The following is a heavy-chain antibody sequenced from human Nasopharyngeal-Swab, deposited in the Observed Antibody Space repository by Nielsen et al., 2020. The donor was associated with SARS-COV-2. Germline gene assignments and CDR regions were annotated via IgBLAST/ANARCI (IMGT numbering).Heavy chain of an antibody. CDR3: ARRVGGFLEWIFAHDI. D-gene: IGHD3-3*01. Sequence: SETLSLTCTVSGGSISSSSYYWGWIRQPPGKGLEWIGSIYYSGSTYYNPSLKSRVTISVDTSKNQFSLKLSSVPAADTAVYYCARRVGGFLEWIFAHDIWGQGTMVTVSS. V-gene: IGHV4-39*01. CDR2: IYYSGST. CDR1: GGSISSSSYY. J-gene: IGHJ3*02.